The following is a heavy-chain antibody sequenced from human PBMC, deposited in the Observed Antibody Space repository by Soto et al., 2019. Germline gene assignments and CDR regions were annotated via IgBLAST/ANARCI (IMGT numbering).Heavy chain of an antibody. V-gene: IGHV5-51*01. CDR3: TRAAGGYHFDY. CDR2: IYPGDSDT. Sequence: LGESLNLSCEVSGYSFTIYCIGWVRQMPGKGLEWMGIIYPGDSDTRCSPSFQVQVAIPADESISTAYLQWSSLKASDTAMYYCTRAAGGYHFDYWGQGTLVNVSS. CDR1: GYSFTIYC. D-gene: IGHD3-16*01. J-gene: IGHJ4*02.